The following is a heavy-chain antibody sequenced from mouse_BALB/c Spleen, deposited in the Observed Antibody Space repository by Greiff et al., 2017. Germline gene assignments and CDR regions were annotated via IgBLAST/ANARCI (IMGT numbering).Heavy chain of an antibody. Sequence: VQLQQSGPELVKPGASVKISCKASGYSFTGYYMHWVKQSHVKSLEWIGRINPYNGATSYNQNFKDKASLTVDKSSSTAYMELHSLTSEDSAVYYCANYGNYGFAYWGQGTLVTVSA. CDR2: INPYNGAT. V-gene: IGHV1-31*01. CDR3: ANYGNYGFAY. D-gene: IGHD2-1*01. CDR1: GYSFTGYY. J-gene: IGHJ3*01.